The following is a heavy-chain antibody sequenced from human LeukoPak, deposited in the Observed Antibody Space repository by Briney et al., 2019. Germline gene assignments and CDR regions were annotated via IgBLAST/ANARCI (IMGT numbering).Heavy chain of an antibody. V-gene: IGHV3-48*03. D-gene: IGHD6-13*01. Sequence: GGSLRLSCAASGFTFSSYEMNWVRQAPGKGLEWVSYISSGGSTIYYADSVKGRFTISRDNAKNSLYLQMNSLRAEDTAVYYCAREWYSSSWYYFDYWGQGTLVTVSS. CDR1: GFTFSSYE. J-gene: IGHJ4*02. CDR3: AREWYSSSWYYFDY. CDR2: ISSGGSTI.